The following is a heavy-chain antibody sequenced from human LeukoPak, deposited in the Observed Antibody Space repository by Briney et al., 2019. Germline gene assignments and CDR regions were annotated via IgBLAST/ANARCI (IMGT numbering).Heavy chain of an antibody. J-gene: IGHJ4*02. Sequence: TSETLSLTCTVSGYSISSDYYWGWIRQPPGKGLEWIGSIYHSGSTYYKPSLKSRVTISVDTSKNQFSLRLRSVTAADTAVYYCARGKGRGSHIDYWGQGTLVTVSS. D-gene: IGHD1-26*01. CDR1: GYSISSDYY. CDR2: IYHSGST. V-gene: IGHV4-38-2*02. CDR3: ARGKGRGSHIDY.